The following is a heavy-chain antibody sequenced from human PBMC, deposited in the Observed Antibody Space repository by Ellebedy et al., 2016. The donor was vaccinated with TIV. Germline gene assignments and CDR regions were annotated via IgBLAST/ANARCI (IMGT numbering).Heavy chain of an antibody. V-gene: IGHV3-30*01. Sequence: GESLKISCAASGFTFSSYAMHWVRQAPGKGLEWVAVISYDGSNKYYADSVKGRFTISRDNSKNTLYLQMNSLRTEDTALYYCAPRALLWFGEPVVEWGQGTLVTVSS. CDR2: ISYDGSNK. D-gene: IGHD3-10*01. J-gene: IGHJ4*02. CDR3: APRALLWFGEPVVE. CDR1: GFTFSSYA.